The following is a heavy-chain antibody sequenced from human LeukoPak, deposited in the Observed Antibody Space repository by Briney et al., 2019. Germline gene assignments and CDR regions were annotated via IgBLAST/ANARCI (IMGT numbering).Heavy chain of an antibody. D-gene: IGHD2-8*01. Sequence: PSETLSLTCTVSNGSISSYYWTWIRQASGKELEWIGYIYYSGSTNYNPSLESRVTISVDTSKNLFFLRLSSVTAADTAMYYCARVSYTYGPHDYWGQGTLVTVSS. V-gene: IGHV4-59*01. CDR3: ARVSYTYGPHDY. CDR2: IYYSGST. CDR1: NGSISSYY. J-gene: IGHJ4*02.